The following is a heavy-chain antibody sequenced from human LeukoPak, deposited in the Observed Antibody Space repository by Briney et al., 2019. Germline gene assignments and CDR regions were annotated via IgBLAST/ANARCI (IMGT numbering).Heavy chain of an antibody. CDR3: ARDFGAGDSGYAFDY. Sequence: GGSLRLSCAASGFTVSSNYMSWVRQAPGKGLEWVSVIYSGGSTYYADSVKGRFTISTDNSKNTLYLQMNSLRAEDTAVYYCARDFGAGDSGYAFDYWGQGTLVTVSS. V-gene: IGHV3-66*01. CDR2: IYSGGST. J-gene: IGHJ4*02. CDR1: GFTVSSNY. D-gene: IGHD5-12*01.